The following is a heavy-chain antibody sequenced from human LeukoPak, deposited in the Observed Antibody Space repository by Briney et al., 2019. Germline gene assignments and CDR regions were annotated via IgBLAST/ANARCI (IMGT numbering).Heavy chain of an antibody. J-gene: IGHJ4*02. CDR1: GGSISSSSYY. CDR2: IYYSGST. Sequence: SETLSLTCTVSGGSISSSSYYWGWIRQPPGKGLEWIGSIYYSGSTYYNPSLKSRVTISVDTSKNQFSLKLSSVTAADTAVYYCARDQNCSGGSCYSDYWGQGTLVTVSS. D-gene: IGHD2-15*01. V-gene: IGHV4-39*02. CDR3: ARDQNCSGGSCYSDY.